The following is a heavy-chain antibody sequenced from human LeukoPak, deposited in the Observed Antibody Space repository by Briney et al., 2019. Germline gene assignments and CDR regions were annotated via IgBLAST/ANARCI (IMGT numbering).Heavy chain of an antibody. CDR1: GGSFSGYY. CDR2: ISHSGRT. Sequence: PSETLSLTCDVFGGSFSGYYWSWIRQPPGKGLEWIGEISHSGRTNYNPSLKSRVTISFDTSKNQFSLKVNSVTAADTAVYYCARGAPHYYGSGSYPYWGQGTLVTVSS. V-gene: IGHV4-34*01. CDR3: ARGAPHYYGSGSYPY. J-gene: IGHJ4*02. D-gene: IGHD3-10*01.